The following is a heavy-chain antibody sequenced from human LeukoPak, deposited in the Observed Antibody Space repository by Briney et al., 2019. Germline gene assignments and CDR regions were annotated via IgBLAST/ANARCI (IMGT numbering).Heavy chain of an antibody. CDR2: ISTILGIA. J-gene: IGHJ4*02. D-gene: IGHD3-3*01. CDR1: GGTFSSYA. Sequence: GGSLRVSCKASGGTFSSYAISWVRQAPGQGLEWMGRISTILGIANYAQKFQGRVTITADKSTSTAYMELSSLRSEDTAVYYCARDQPITIFGVVIRGDDYWGQGTLVTVSS. V-gene: IGHV1-69*04. CDR3: ARDQPITIFGVVIRGDDY.